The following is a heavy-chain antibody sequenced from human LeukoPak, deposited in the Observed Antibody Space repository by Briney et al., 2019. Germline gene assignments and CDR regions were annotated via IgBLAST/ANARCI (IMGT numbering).Heavy chain of an antibody. D-gene: IGHD2-15*01. J-gene: IGHJ4*02. V-gene: IGHV1-8*01. Sequence: ASVKVSCKASGYTFTSYDINWVRQATGQGLERMGWMNPNSGNTGYAQKFQGRVTMTRNSSITTAYMELSSLRSEDTAVYYCARRHGRCSDGSCYYPDYWGQGTLVTVSS. CDR3: ARRHGRCSDGSCYYPDY. CDR1: GYTFTSYD. CDR2: MNPNSGNT.